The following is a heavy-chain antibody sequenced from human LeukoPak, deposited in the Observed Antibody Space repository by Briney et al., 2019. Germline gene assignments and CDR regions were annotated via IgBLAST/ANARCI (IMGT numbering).Heavy chain of an antibody. V-gene: IGHV5-51*01. CDR1: GYRFTTYW. CDR3: ATRIDGTYY. CDR2: ITPGNSDT. J-gene: IGHJ4*02. Sequence: GESLQISCQGSGYRFTTYWIGWMRQMPGRGLEWMAIITPGNSDTQYSPSLQGQVTISADKSISTAYLQWSSLKASDSAMYYCATRIDGTYYWGQGTLVTVSS. D-gene: IGHD1-26*01.